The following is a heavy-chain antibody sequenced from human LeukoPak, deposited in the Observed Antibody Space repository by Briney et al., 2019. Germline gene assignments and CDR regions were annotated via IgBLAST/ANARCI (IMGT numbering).Heavy chain of an antibody. V-gene: IGHV4-34*01. CDR1: GGSFSGYY. J-gene: IGHJ6*02. CDR3: ASHSIAVSYYYYGMDV. CDR2: INHSGST. Sequence: PSETLSLTCAVYGGSFSGYYWSWIRQPPGKGLEWIGEINHSGSTNYNPSLKGRVTISVDTSKNQFSLKLSSVTAADTAVYYCASHSIAVSYYYYGMDVWGQGTTVTVSS. D-gene: IGHD6-19*01.